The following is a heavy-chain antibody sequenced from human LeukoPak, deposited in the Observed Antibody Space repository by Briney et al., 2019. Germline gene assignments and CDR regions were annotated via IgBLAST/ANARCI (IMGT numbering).Heavy chain of an antibody. V-gene: IGHV1-46*01. Sequence: ASVKVSCKASGDTFTSYYLHWVRQAPGQGFEWMGIINPSGGSTSYAQKFQGRVTMTRDTSTSTVYMELSSLRSEDTAVYYCARYQSLEMATGWRYFDYWGQGTLVTVSS. CDR1: GDTFTSYY. CDR2: INPSGGST. J-gene: IGHJ4*02. CDR3: ARYQSLEMATGWRYFDY. D-gene: IGHD5-24*01.